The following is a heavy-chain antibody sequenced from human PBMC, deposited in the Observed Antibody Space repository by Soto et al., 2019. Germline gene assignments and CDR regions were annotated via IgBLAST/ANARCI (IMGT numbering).Heavy chain of an antibody. CDR1: GGSISSGDYY. D-gene: IGHD2-2*01. Sequence: SETLSLTCTVSGGSISSGDYYWSWIRQPPGKGLEWIGYIYYSGSTYYNPSLKSRVTISVDTSKNQFSLKLSSVTAADTAVYYCAREKLPSSYFDYWGQGTLVTVSS. J-gene: IGHJ4*02. V-gene: IGHV4-30-4*01. CDR2: IYYSGST. CDR3: AREKLPSSYFDY.